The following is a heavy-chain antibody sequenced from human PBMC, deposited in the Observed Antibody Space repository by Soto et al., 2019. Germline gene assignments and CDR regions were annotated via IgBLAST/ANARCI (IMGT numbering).Heavy chain of an antibody. CDR1: GYSFTSYG. CDR3: ARGGYCSGGSCYTTDYYYGMDV. V-gene: IGHV1-18*01. J-gene: IGHJ6*02. CDR2: ISAYNGNT. Sequence: ASVKVSCKASGYSFTSYGISWVRPAPGQGLEWMGWISAYNGNTKNAQKLQGRVTMTTDTSTSTAYMELRSLRSDDTAVYYCARGGYCSGGSCYTTDYYYGMDVWG. D-gene: IGHD2-15*01.